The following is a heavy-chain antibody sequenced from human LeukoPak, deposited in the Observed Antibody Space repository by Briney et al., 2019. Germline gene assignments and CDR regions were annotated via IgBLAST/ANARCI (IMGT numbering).Heavy chain of an antibody. V-gene: IGHV1-69*05. Sequence: ASVKVSCKATGGTFTSYAISWVRQAPGQGVEGMGGIIPIFGTANYSQKFQGRVTITTDESTSTAYMELSSLRSEDTAVYYCARATGLRFLEWLFPQSPWGQGTLVTVSS. CDR3: ARATGLRFLEWLFPQSP. J-gene: IGHJ5*02. D-gene: IGHD3-3*01. CDR2: IIPIFGTA. CDR1: GGTFTSYA.